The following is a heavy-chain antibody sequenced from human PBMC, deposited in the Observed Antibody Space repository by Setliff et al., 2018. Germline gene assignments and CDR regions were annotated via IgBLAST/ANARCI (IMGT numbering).Heavy chain of an antibody. CDR3: ARDTRDKFDSSGYYLSFDS. CDR2: IIPVFRTA. CDR1: GGTFRSDG. D-gene: IGHD3-22*01. Sequence: PGPSVKVSCKASGGTFRSDGFNWVRQAPGQGLEWMGRIIPVFRTADYAPILQGRVTISADESTTTAYMELSSLKSDDTAVYYCARDTRDKFDSSGYYLSFDSWGQGTLVTVSS. V-gene: IGHV1-69*13. J-gene: IGHJ4*02.